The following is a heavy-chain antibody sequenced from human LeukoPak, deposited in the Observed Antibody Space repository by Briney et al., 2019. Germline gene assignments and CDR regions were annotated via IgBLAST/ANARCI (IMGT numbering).Heavy chain of an antibody. Sequence: GGSLRLSCAASGFTFSSYSMNWVRQAPGKGLEWVSSISSSGSYIFHADSVKGRFTISRDNAKNSLYLQMNSLRAEDTAVYYCAREGPINNGDLNYWGQGTLVTVSS. J-gene: IGHJ4*02. V-gene: IGHV3-21*01. CDR1: GFTFSSYS. CDR2: ISSSGSYI. D-gene: IGHD1/OR15-1a*01. CDR3: AREGPINNGDLNY.